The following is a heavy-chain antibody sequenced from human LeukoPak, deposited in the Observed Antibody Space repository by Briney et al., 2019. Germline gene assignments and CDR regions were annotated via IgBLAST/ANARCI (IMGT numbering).Heavy chain of an antibody. CDR1: GGSINSSSYY. J-gene: IGHJ4*02. Sequence: SETLSLTCTVSGGSINSSSYYWGWIRQPPGEALEWIGSIYHSGYTYYNPSLKSRVTISVDTSKSQFSLKLSSVTAADTAVYYCARSSMFRGVSVDYWGQGTLVTVSS. CDR3: ARSSMFRGVSVDY. CDR2: IYHSGYT. D-gene: IGHD3-10*01. V-gene: IGHV4-39*01.